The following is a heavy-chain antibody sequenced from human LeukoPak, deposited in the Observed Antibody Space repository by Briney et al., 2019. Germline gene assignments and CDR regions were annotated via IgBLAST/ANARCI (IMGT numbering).Heavy chain of an antibody. D-gene: IGHD3-22*01. CDR1: GYSFTSYW. Sequence: GESLKISCKCSGYSFTSYWIGWVRQMPGKGLEWMGIIYPGDSDTRYSPSFQGQVTISADKSLTTAYLQWNSLKASDTAMYYCARQGIPNYDSSGYYYPNWFDPWGQGTLVTVSS. CDR2: IYPGDSDT. J-gene: IGHJ5*02. CDR3: ARQGIPNYDSSGYYYPNWFDP. V-gene: IGHV5-51*01.